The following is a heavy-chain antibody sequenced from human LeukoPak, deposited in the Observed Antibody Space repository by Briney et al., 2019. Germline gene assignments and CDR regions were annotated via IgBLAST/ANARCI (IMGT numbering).Heavy chain of an antibody. CDR2: IWFDGINK. D-gene: IGHD1-26*01. CDR3: ATGATSGPEAFDI. Sequence: GGSLRLSCAASGFTFGNYGMHWVRRAPGKGLEWVAVIWFDGINKYYADSVKGRFTISRDNSKNTLFLQMNSLRAEDTAVYYCATGATSGPEAFDIWGQGTMVTVSS. J-gene: IGHJ3*02. V-gene: IGHV3-33*01. CDR1: GFTFGNYG.